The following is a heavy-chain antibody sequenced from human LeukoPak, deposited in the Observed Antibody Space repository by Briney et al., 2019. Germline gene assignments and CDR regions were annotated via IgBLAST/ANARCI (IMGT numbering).Heavy chain of an antibody. Sequence: GGSLRLSCAASGFTFSSYAMSWVRQTPGKGLEWVSAISGSDGSTYYADSVKGRFTISRDNSKNTLYLQMNSLRAEDTAVYYCAKNRGYCSGGSCYFDYWGQGTLVTVSS. CDR2: ISGSDGST. V-gene: IGHV3-23*01. J-gene: IGHJ4*02. D-gene: IGHD2-15*01. CDR1: GFTFSSYA. CDR3: AKNRGYCSGGSCYFDY.